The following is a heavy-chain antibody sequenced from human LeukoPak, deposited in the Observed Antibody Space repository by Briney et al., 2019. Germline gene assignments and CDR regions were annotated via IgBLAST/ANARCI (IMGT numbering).Heavy chain of an antibody. V-gene: IGHV3-23*01. D-gene: IGHD3-22*01. CDR2: IIGSSGTT. Sequence: PGGSLRISCGASAVTSSSNAMRRGLQAPGKGLEWVSGIIGSSGTTYYADSAKGRFTTSTDNSKNTPSLQKTSLRAEDTAVYNCGTEHRHSSGYLDYWGEGTLVTASS. CDR1: AVTSSSNA. CDR3: GTEHRHSSGYLDY. J-gene: IGHJ4*02.